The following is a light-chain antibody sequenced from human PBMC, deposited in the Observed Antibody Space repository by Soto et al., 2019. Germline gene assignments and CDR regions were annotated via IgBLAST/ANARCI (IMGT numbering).Light chain of an antibody. CDR2: GAS. CDR1: QTVSRS. V-gene: IGKV3-15*01. J-gene: IGKJ2*01. CDR3: QQYIDWPPYT. Sequence: EVVLRQSPATLSVSPGERATLSCRASQTVSRSLAWYQQRPGQAPRLLIYGASTRATGVSDRFSGNGSGTDFTLTISSLQSEDFAVYYCQQYIDWPPYTFGQGTKVDIK.